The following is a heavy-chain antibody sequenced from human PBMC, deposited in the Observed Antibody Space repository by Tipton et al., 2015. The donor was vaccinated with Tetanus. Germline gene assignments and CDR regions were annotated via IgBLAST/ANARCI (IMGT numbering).Heavy chain of an antibody. CDR1: GVSVRSYY. CDR2: VIYDGTS. J-gene: IGHJ4*02. D-gene: IGHD1-1*01. V-gene: IGHV4-34*12. Sequence: TLSLTCTVSGVSVRSYYWSWIRQSPDKGLEWLGDVIYDGTSYYNPSLNSRVKISLDTSMNQVSLTLTSATAADTALYYCARANNEFPKKGPFDSWGQGSLVIVSS. CDR3: ARANNEFPKKGPFDS.